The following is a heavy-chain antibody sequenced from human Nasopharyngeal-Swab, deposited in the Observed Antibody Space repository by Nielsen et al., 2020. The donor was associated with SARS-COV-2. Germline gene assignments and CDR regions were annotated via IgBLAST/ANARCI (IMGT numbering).Heavy chain of an antibody. Sequence: SVKVSCKASGYTFTRQYIHWVRQAPGQGLEWMGGIIPIFGTANYAQKFQGRVTITADESTSTAYMELSSLRSEDTAVYYCARYSSSWLYYYGMDVWGQGTTVTVSS. CDR1: GYTFTRQY. D-gene: IGHD6-13*01. V-gene: IGHV1-69*13. CDR2: IIPIFGTA. CDR3: ARYSSSWLYYYGMDV. J-gene: IGHJ6*02.